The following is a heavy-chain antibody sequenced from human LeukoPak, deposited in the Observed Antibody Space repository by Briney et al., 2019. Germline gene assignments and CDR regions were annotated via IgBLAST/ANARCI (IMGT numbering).Heavy chain of an antibody. CDR3: ARGAGTNSDYMDV. D-gene: IGHD1-1*01. Sequence: SETLSLTCTVSGGSISSYYWSWIRRPPGKGLEWIGYIYYSGSTNYNPSLKSRVTISVDTSKNQFSLKLSSVTAADTAVYYCARGAGTNSDYMDVWGKGTTITVSS. V-gene: IGHV4-59*01. J-gene: IGHJ6*03. CDR2: IYYSGST. CDR1: GGSISSYY.